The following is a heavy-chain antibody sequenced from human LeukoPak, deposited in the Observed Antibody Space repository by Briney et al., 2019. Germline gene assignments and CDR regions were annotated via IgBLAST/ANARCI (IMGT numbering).Heavy chain of an antibody. J-gene: IGHJ4*02. CDR2: IYSSGST. Sequence: SETLSLTCTASGGSISSYYWSWIRQPAGKGLEWIGRIYSSGSTNYNPSLKSRVTMSVDTSKNQFSLKLSSVTAADTAVYYCARAAYDSSGYYYVADYWGQGTLVTVSS. V-gene: IGHV4-4*07. D-gene: IGHD3-22*01. CDR3: ARAAYDSSGYYYVADY. CDR1: GGSISSYY.